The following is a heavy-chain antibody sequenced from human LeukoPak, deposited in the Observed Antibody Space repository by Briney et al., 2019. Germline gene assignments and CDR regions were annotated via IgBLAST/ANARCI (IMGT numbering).Heavy chain of an antibody. D-gene: IGHD2/OR15-2a*01. CDR1: GFNFGYFS. CDR3: SRALRLSGDAFDI. CDR2: TRNKDYGETT. Sequence: GGSLRLSCTGSGFNFGYFSMSWFRQAPGKGLEWVAFTRNKDYGETTEYAASVKGRFSISRDDSESIAYLQMSSLKAEDTAAYYCSRALRLSGDAFDIWGQGTMVTVSS. V-gene: IGHV3-49*03. J-gene: IGHJ3*02.